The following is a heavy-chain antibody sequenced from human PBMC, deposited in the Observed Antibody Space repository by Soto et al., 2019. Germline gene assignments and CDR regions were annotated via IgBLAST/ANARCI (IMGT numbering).Heavy chain of an antibody. CDR3: ARDLGLXXEYSXSXLSXYGMDV. V-gene: IGHV3-11*01. CDR2: IXSSGRTT. Sequence: ESGGGLVKPGGSLRLSCAASGFTFSXYXXXXXXQAPGKGLEWXSXIXSSGRTTYYADSVKGRFTISRDNAKNSLYLQMNSLRAEDTAVYYCARDLGLXXEYSXSXLSXYGMDVWGQGTTVTVSS. CDR1: GFTFSXYX. J-gene: IGHJ6*02. D-gene: IGHD6-6*01.